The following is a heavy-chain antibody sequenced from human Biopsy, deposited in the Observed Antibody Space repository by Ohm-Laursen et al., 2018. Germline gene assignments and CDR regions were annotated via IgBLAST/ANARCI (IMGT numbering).Heavy chain of an antibody. CDR2: IRSSGYGGTA. CDR1: GFSFENYV. V-gene: IGHV3-49*03. Sequence: SLRLSCSASGFSFENYVMKWFRQGPGKGLEWVGLIRSSGYGGTAGYAASVKGRFTISRDDSKSFAYLQMTSLRTEDTAVYFCAREGLGTTADYWGQGILVTVSS. CDR3: AREGLGTTADY. D-gene: IGHD1/OR15-1a*01. J-gene: IGHJ4*02.